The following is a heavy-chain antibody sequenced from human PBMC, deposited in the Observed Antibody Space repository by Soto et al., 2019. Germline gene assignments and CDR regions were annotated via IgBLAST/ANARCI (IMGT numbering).Heavy chain of an antibody. CDR2: ISGSGGST. J-gene: IGHJ4*02. D-gene: IGHD1-26*01. CDR1: GFTFSSYA. Sequence: WGSLRLSCAASGFTFSSYAMSCVRQAPWKGLEWVSAISGSGGSTYYADSVKGRFTISRDNSKNTLYLQMNSLRAEDTAVYYCAKFGSGSYTTFDYWGQGTLVTVSS. CDR3: AKFGSGSYTTFDY. V-gene: IGHV3-23*01.